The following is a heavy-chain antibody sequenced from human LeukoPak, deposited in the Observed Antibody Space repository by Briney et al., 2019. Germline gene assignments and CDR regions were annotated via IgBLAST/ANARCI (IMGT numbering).Heavy chain of an antibody. J-gene: IGHJ4*02. CDR1: GFTFSTYW. V-gene: IGHV3-7*01. D-gene: IGHD3-9*01. CDR3: AGQYYDILTGYYDY. Sequence: PGGSLRLCCAASGFTFSTYWMSWVRQAPGKGLEWVANIHQDGNEKYYVDAVKGRFTISRDNAKNSLYLQMNSLRAEDTAVYYCAGQYYDILTGYYDYWGQGTLVTVSS. CDR2: IHQDGNEK.